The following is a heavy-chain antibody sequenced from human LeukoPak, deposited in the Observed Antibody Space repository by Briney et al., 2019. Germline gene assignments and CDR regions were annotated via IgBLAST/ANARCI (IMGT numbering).Heavy chain of an antibody. CDR1: GFTFSSYW. CDR3: ARPRRPYYYDSSGLDYYYMDV. Sequence: PGGSLRLSCAASGFTFSSYWMHWVRQAPGKGLVWVSRINTDGSSTSYADSVKGRFTISRDNAKNTLHLQTNSVRAEDTAVYYCARPRRPYYYDSSGLDYYYMDVWGKGTTVTVSS. D-gene: IGHD3-22*01. CDR2: INTDGSST. V-gene: IGHV3-74*01. J-gene: IGHJ6*03.